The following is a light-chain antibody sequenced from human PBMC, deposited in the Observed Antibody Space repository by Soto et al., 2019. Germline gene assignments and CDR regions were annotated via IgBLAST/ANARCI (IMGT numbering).Light chain of an antibody. CDR3: QHYNTYSGA. V-gene: IGKV1-5*01. CDR2: DAS. J-gene: IGKJ4*01. Sequence: DIQMTQSPSTLSASVGDRVSITCRASQSINNWLAWYQQKPGKAPKLLIFDASSLEGGVPSRISGSGSGSEFTLTISSLQPDDFATYYCQHYNTYSGAFGGGTKVELK. CDR1: QSINNW.